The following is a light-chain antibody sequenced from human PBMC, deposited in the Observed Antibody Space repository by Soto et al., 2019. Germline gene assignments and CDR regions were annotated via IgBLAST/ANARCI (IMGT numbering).Light chain of an antibody. V-gene: IGLV2-8*02. J-gene: IGLJ1*01. CDR3: SSFAGSNNYV. CDR1: SSDVGGYDY. CDR2: EVS. Sequence: QSVLIQPPSVSRSPGQSVTISCTGTSSDVGGYDYVSWYQQHPGTVPKLMIYEVSKRPSGVPGRFSGSKSGNTASMTVSGLQAEDEADYYCSSFAGSNNYVFGIGTKVTVL.